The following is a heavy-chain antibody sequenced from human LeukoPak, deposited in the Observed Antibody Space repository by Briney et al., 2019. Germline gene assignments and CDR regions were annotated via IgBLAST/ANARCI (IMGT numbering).Heavy chain of an antibody. J-gene: IGHJ4*02. CDR2: VYGGDNT. CDR3: ARDREPGTSASRFDY. D-gene: IGHD2-2*01. CDR1: GFTVSDNY. Sequence: GSLRLSCAASGFTVSDNYMSWVRQAPGKGLEWVSVVYGGDNTYYAGSVKGRFTISRDNSKNTLYLQMNSLRAEDTAVYYCARDREPGTSASRFDYWGQGTLVTVSS. V-gene: IGHV3-53*01.